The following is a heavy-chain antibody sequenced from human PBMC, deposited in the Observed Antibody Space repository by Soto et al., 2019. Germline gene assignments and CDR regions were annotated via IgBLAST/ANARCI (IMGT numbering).Heavy chain of an antibody. CDR3: ARERPDGSRLGP. V-gene: IGHV4-30-4*01. J-gene: IGHJ5*02. CDR2: IYYSGST. CDR1: GGTISSGDYY. Sequence: SETLCLPYTVSGGTISSGDYYWSLIRQPPGKGLEWIGYIYYSGSTYYNPSLKSRVTISVDTSKNQFSLKLSSVTAADTAVYYCARERPDGSRLGPWGQGTLVTVSS. D-gene: IGHD6-13*01.